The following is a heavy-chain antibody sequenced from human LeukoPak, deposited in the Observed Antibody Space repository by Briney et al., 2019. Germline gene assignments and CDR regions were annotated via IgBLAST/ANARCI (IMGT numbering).Heavy chain of an antibody. D-gene: IGHD3-3*01. J-gene: IGHJ5*02. CDR2: IYYNGST. CDR1: GGSISSSSYY. V-gene: IGHV4-39*01. Sequence: SETLSLTCTVSGGSISSSSYYWGWIRQPPGKGLEWIGSIYYNGSTYYNPSLKSRVTISVDTSKNQLSLKLSSVTAADTAVYYCARLVPYYDFWSGYQNWFDPWGQGTLVTVSS. CDR3: ARLVPYYDFWSGYQNWFDP.